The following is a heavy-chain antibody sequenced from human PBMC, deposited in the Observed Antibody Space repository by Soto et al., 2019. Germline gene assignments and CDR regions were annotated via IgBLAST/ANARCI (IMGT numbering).Heavy chain of an antibody. D-gene: IGHD2-2*01. CDR3: ATRPGYCSSTSCYFWFDP. J-gene: IGHJ5*02. V-gene: IGHV1-24*01. CDR1: GYTLTELS. Sequence: ASVKVSCKAAGYTLTELSMHWVRQAPGKGLEWMGGFDPEDGETIYAQKFQGRVTMTEDTSTDTAYMELSSLRSEDTAVYYCATRPGYCSSTSCYFWFDPWGQGTLVTVSS. CDR2: FDPEDGET.